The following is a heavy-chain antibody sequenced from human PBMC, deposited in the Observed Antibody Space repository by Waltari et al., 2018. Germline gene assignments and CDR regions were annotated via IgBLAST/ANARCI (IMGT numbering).Heavy chain of an antibody. Sequence: EVQLVETGGGLIQPGGSLRLSCAASGFTVSSNYMSWVRQAPGKGLEWVSVSYSGGSTYYADAVKGRFTISRDNSKNTLYLQMNSLRAEDTAVYYCARETYYDFWSGPVFDYWGQGTLVTVSS. J-gene: IGHJ4*02. D-gene: IGHD3-3*01. V-gene: IGHV3-53*02. CDR2: SYSGGST. CDR1: GFTVSSNY. CDR3: ARETYYDFWSGPVFDY.